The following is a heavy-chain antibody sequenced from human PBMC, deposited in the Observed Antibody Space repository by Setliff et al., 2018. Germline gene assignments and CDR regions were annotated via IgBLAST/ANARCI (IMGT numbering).Heavy chain of an antibody. CDR1: GYTFTTYA. J-gene: IGHJ6*02. D-gene: IGHD3-3*01. Sequence: GASVKVSCKASGYTFTTYAMNWVRQAPGQGLKWMGWINTNTGNPTYAQGFTGRFVFSLDTSVSTAYLQISSLKAEDTAVYYCARDGPWIGEEWLLHYYYYYGMDVWGQGTTVTVSS. CDR2: INTNTGNP. V-gene: IGHV7-4-1*02. CDR3: ARDGPWIGEEWLLHYYYYYGMDV.